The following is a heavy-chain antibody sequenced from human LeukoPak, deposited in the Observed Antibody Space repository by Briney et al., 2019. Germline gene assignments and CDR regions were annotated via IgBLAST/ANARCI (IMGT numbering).Heavy chain of an antibody. V-gene: IGHV1-69*13. Sequence: GASVKVSCKASGGTFSSYAISWVRQAPGQGLEWMGGIIPIFGTANYAQKFQGRVTITADESTSTAYMELSSLRSEDTAVYYCARGVFVRDPGYCSSTSCYMGPLYYFDYWGQGTLVTVSS. D-gene: IGHD2-2*02. CDR3: ARGVFVRDPGYCSSTSCYMGPLYYFDY. J-gene: IGHJ4*02. CDR2: IIPIFGTA. CDR1: GGTFSSYA.